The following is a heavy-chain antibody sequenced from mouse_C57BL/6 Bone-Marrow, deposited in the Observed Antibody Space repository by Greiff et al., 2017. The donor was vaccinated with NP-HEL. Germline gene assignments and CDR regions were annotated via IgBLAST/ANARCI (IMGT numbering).Heavy chain of an antibody. D-gene: IGHD1-1*01. CDR3: ARDYYYGSVHWYFDV. J-gene: IGHJ1*03. CDR1: GYTFTSYG. V-gene: IGHV1-81*01. Sequence: QVQLKESGAELARPGASVKLSCKASGYTFTSYGISWVKQRTGQGLEWIGEIYPRSGNTYYNEKFKGKATLTADKSSSTAYMELRSLTSEDSAVYFCARDYYYGSVHWYFDVWGTGTTVTVSS. CDR2: IYPRSGNT.